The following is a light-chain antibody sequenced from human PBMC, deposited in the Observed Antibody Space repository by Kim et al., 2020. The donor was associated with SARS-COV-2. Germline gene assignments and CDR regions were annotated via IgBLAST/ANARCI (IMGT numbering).Light chain of an antibody. CDR1: QAISYA. Sequence: SASVGDRVTITCRAGQAISYALAWYQQKPGTAPKVLVYAASKLQTGVPSRFSGSGSGTDYTLTISSLQPEDFATYYCQQYYNAPYSFGQGTKLEI. V-gene: IGKV1-NL1*01. CDR3: QQYYNAPYS. J-gene: IGKJ2*01. CDR2: AAS.